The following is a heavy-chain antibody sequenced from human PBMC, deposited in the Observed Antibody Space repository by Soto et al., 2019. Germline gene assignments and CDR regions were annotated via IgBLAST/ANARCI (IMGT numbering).Heavy chain of an antibody. Sequence: SETLSLTCTVSGGSISASSYYWGWIRQPPGKGLEWIGSMDYSGSTYYNPSLKSRVTISVDTSKNQFSLKLSSVTAADTAVYFFARLRSGPDNGWYWAFDYWGQGTLVTVSS. CDR2: MDYSGST. V-gene: IGHV4-39*01. CDR1: GGSISASSYY. CDR3: ARLRSGPDNGWYWAFDY. D-gene: IGHD6-19*01. J-gene: IGHJ4*02.